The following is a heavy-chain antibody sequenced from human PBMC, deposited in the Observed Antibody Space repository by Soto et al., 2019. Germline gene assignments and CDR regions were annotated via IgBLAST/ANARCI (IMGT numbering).Heavy chain of an antibody. CDR2: IYSSGST. V-gene: IGHV4-39*01. J-gene: IGHJ4*02. Sequence: SETLSLTCSVSSANVSSDYYWCWIRQTPGKGLEWIGSIYSSGSTYYNPSLRGRLSLSMDASKNLFSLTVTSVTAADTAIYFCTRLGPRRFSVTTFDYRGQGLPVTVSS. D-gene: IGHD4-17*01. CDR3: TRLGPRRFSVTTFDY. CDR1: SANVSSDYY.